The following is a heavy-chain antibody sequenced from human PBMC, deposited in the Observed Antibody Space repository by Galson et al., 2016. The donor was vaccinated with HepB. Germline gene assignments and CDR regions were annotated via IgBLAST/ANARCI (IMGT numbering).Heavy chain of an antibody. D-gene: IGHD3-9*01. Sequence: SLRLSCAASRSVFMGQSLNWVRQAPGKGLEWIAYIKSDGSITAYADSVKGRFTISRDNSKNTLYLHMISLRAEDTAVYYCANGAGYDILTAYYPPTPFDDWGQGTLVTVSS. CDR1: RSVFMGQS. CDR2: IKSDGSIT. CDR3: ANGAGYDILTAYYPPTPFDD. V-gene: IGHV3-48*01. J-gene: IGHJ4*02.